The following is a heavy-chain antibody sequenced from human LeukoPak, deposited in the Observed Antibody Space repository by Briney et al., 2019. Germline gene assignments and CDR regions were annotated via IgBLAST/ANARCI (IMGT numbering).Heavy chain of an antibody. CDR1: GNTFTVHF. CDR3: ARYKYHFDC. CDR2: VNPKTGDT. Sequence: ASVKVSCKASGNTFTVHFIHWVRQAPGQGLEWMGRVNPKTGDTTYAQKFQDRVTMTRDTSISTAYLDLSALRSDDTAVYYCARYKYHFDCWGQGSLVAVSS. J-gene: IGHJ4*02. D-gene: IGHD2-2*01. V-gene: IGHV1-2*06.